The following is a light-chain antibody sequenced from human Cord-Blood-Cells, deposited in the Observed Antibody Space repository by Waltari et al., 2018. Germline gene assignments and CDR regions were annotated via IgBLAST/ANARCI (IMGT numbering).Light chain of an antibody. V-gene: IGKV4-1*01. Sequence: DIVMTQSPDSLAVSLGERAPTNCKSSQSVLYSSNNKNYLAWYQQKPGQPPKLLIYWASTRESGVPDRFSGSGSGTDFTLTISSPQAEDVAVYYCQQYYSTPPTFGGGTKVEIK. CDR1: QSVLYSSNNKNY. CDR2: WAS. J-gene: IGKJ4*01. CDR3: QQYYSTPPT.